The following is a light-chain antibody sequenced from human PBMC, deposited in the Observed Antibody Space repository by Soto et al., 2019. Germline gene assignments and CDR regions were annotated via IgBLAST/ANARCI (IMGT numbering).Light chain of an antibody. CDR2: CAF. Sequence: EILMTQSPVTLSVSPGERATLSCRASQSVRSCLASYQHKTGQDPSLLIYCAFTRATSIPARFSGARSGTEDTLTIISLQSEDFALYYYQQYNDWPLTFGQGTKVDIK. V-gene: IGKV3-15*01. CDR1: QSVRSC. CDR3: QQYNDWPLT. J-gene: IGKJ1*01.